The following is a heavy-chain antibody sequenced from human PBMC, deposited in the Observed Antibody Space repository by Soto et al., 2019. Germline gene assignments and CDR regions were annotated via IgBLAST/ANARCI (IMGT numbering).Heavy chain of an antibody. CDR1: GGSISDDTYY. CDR3: ARQKVSRFYGEVDFFDY. J-gene: IGHJ4*02. D-gene: IGHD4-17*01. Sequence: SETLSLTCTVSGGSISDDTYYWGWIRQPPGKGLEWIGEVNRSGSTYYNPSLKSRVSISIDTSKKHLSLHLSSVTAADTAVYYCARQKVSRFYGEVDFFDYWGLGTLVTVSS. CDR2: VNRSGST. V-gene: IGHV4-39*07.